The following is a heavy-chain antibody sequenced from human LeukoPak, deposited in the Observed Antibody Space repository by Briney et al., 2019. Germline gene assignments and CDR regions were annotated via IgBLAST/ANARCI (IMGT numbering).Heavy chain of an antibody. CDR1: GFTFSDYY. V-gene: IGHV3-11*01. D-gene: IGHD6-13*01. CDR2: ISSSGSTI. Sequence: GGSLRLSCAASGFTFSDYYMSWIRQAPGKGLEWVSYISSSGSTIYYADSVKGRFTISRDNAKNSLYLQMNSLRAEDTAVHYCARDEQLVENWFDPWAREPWSPSPQ. CDR3: ARDEQLVENWFDP. J-gene: IGHJ5*02.